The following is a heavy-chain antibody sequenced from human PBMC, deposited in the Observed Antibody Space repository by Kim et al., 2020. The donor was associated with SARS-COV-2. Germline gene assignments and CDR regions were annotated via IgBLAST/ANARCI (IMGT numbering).Heavy chain of an antibody. CDR1: GGSISSSSYY. CDR3: ASTDPPWIQLWWSY. J-gene: IGHJ4*02. D-gene: IGHD5-18*01. V-gene: IGHV4-39*01. CDR2: IYYSGST. Sequence: SETLSLTCTVSGGSISSSSYYWGWIRQPPGKGLEWIGSIYYSGSTYYNPSLKSRVTISVDTSKNQFSLKLSSVTAADTAVYYCASTDPPWIQLWWSYWGQGTLVTVSS.